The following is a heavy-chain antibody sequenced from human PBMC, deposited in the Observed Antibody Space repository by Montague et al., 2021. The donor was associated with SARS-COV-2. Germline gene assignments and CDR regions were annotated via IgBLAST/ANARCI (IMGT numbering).Heavy chain of an antibody. J-gene: IGHJ5*02. CDR3: ARARITMVRGVRNRGSNWFDP. V-gene: IGHV4-34*01. D-gene: IGHD3-10*01. CDR1: GGSFSGYY. Sequence: SETLSLTCAVYGGSFSGYYWNWIRQPPGKGLEWIGEINHSGSTNYNPSLKSRVTISVDTSKNQFSLKLSSVTAADTAVYYCARARITMVRGVRNRGSNWFDPWGQGTLVTVSS. CDR2: INHSGST.